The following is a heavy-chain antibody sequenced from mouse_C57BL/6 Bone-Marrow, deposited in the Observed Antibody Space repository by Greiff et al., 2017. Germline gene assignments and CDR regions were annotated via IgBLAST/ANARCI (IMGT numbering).Heavy chain of an antibody. D-gene: IGHD1-1*01. CDR1: GFSINSDCY. J-gene: IGHJ3*01. CDR2: TFYSGIT. V-gene: IGHV3-3*01. Sequence: EVKLMESGPSLVRPSQTLSLTCTVTGFSINSDCYWIWIRQFPGNKLEYIGYTFYSGITYYNPSLESRTYITRDPSKNQFSLKLSSVTTEDTATYYCARDGQYYYGSSPAWFAYWGQGTLVTVSA. CDR3: ARDGQYYYGSSPAWFAY.